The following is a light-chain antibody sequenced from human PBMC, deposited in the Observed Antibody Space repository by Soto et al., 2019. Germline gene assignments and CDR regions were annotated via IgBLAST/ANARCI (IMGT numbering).Light chain of an antibody. CDR1: QSLIHSDGNTY. CDR3: MQGTHWPWT. Sequence: DVVMTQSPLSLPVTLGQPASISCRSSQSLIHSDGNTYSSWFQQRPGQSPRRLIYEVSDRDSGVPDRFTGSGSGTDFTLKISRVEAADVGVYYCMQGTHWPWTFGQGTEVEIK. V-gene: IGKV2-30*02. J-gene: IGKJ1*01. CDR2: EVS.